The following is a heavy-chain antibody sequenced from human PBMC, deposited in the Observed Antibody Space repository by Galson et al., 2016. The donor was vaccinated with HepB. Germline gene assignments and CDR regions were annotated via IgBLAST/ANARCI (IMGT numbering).Heavy chain of an antibody. CDR1: GGSISSSTNA. V-gene: IGHV4-39*01. CDR2: IYDIGSP. Sequence: ETLSLTCGVSGGSISSSTNAWAWIRQPPGKGLEWIATIYDIGSPYYNPSLKSRVTISVDTSKRQCSLKLTSVIAADTAMYFCARSNGRKFNRRAFDIWGQGTMVIVSS. CDR3: ARSNGRKFNRRAFDI. J-gene: IGHJ3*02. D-gene: IGHD2-8*01.